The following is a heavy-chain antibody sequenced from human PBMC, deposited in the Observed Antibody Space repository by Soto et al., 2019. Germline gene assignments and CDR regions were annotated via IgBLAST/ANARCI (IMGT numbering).Heavy chain of an antibody. J-gene: IGHJ4*02. CDR2: IYYSGST. Sequence: SETLSLTCTVSGGSISSGGYYWSWIRQHPGKGLEWIGYIYYSGSTYYNPSLKSRVTISVDTSKNQFSLKLSSVTAEDTAVYYCAREGGYDYPHFDYWGQGTLVTVSS. V-gene: IGHV4-31*03. CDR1: GGSISSGGYY. CDR3: AREGGYDYPHFDY. D-gene: IGHD4-17*01.